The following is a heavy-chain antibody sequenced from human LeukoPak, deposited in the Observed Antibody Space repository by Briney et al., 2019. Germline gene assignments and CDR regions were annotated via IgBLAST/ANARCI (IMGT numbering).Heavy chain of an antibody. CDR1: GGSISSYY. D-gene: IGHD3-10*01. J-gene: IGHJ4*02. V-gene: IGHV4-59*08. CDR3: ARHPELYFFDY. Sequence: SETLSLTCTVSGGSISSYYWSWIRLPPGKGLEWIGNIYDRGSTKYNPSLKSRVTISVDTSKNQFSLRLSSVTAADTAVYYCARHPELYFFDYWGQGTLVTVSS. CDR2: IYDRGST.